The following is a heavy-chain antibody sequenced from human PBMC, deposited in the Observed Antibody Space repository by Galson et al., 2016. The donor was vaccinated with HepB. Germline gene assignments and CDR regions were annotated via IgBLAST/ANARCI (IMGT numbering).Heavy chain of an antibody. CDR2: FDPEDGQA. Sequence: SVKVSCKVSGFSLAESSVHWVRQAPGEGLEWMGHFDPEDGQAVYARRFRGRVTMTGDTSVNTAYMDLSGLRPEETALYYSPTGGPLTGDDHAFDFWGQGTAVSVSS. J-gene: IGHJ6*02. CDR3: PTGGPLTGDDHAFDF. D-gene: IGHD2-21*01. CDR1: GFSLAESS. V-gene: IGHV1-24*01.